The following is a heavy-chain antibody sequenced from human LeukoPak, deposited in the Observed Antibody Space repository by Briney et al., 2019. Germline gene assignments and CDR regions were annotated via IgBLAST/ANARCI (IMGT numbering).Heavy chain of an antibody. J-gene: IGHJ6*03. CDR2: ISAYNGNT. Sequence: ASVKVSCKASGGTFSSYAISWVRQAPGQGLEWMGWISAYNGNTNYAQKLQGRVTMTTDTSTSTAYMELSSLRSEDTAVYYCARGRSSPYRGGSSGWFRSYYYYMDVWGKGTTVTISS. CDR3: ARGRSSPYRGGSSGWFRSYYYYMDV. V-gene: IGHV1-18*01. CDR1: GGTFSSYA. D-gene: IGHD6-19*01.